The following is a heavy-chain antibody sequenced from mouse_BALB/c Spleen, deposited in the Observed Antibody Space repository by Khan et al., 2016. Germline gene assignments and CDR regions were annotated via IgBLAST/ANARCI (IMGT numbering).Heavy chain of an antibody. D-gene: IGHD2-1*01. Sequence: EVQLQESGPGLVKPSQSLSLTCTVTGYSITSDYAWNWIRQFPGNKLEWMGYISYSGSTSYNPSLKSRISITRDTSKNQFFLQLNSVTTEDTATYYCARARYGNTCFAYWGQGTLVTVSA. CDR3: ARARYGNTCFAY. CDR2: ISYSGST. V-gene: IGHV3-2*02. J-gene: IGHJ3*01. CDR1: GYSITSDYA.